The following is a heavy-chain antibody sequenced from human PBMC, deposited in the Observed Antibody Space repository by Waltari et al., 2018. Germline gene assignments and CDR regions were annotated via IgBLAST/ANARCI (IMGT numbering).Heavy chain of an antibody. V-gene: IGHV3-7*01. CDR2: RKQDGSTK. D-gene: IGHD5-12*01. Sequence: EVQLVESGGGLVQPGGSLRLSCAASGFTFSTYWMGWVRQAPGKGLEWGANRKQDGSTKYYVDSVKGRFTISRDNAKNSLYLQMNSLRAEDTAVYYCGRDRGWRQHDYWGQGTLVTVSS. CDR1: GFTFSTYW. CDR3: GRDRGWRQHDY. J-gene: IGHJ4*02.